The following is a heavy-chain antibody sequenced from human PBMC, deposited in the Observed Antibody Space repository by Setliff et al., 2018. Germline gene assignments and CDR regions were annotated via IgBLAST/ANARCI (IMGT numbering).Heavy chain of an antibody. Sequence: GGSLRLSCAASGFTFSSYGMHWVRQAPGKGLEWVAVISYDGSNKYYADSVKGRFTISRDNSKNTLYPQMNSLRAEDTAVYYCAKGWDRQQLATGFDYWGQGTLVTVSS. CDR3: AKGWDRQQLATGFDY. CDR2: ISYDGSNK. CDR1: GFTFSSYG. V-gene: IGHV3-30*18. D-gene: IGHD6-13*01. J-gene: IGHJ4*02.